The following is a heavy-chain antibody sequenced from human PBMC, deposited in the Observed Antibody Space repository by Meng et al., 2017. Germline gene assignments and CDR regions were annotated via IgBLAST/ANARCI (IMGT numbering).Heavy chain of an antibody. CDR2: IHSGGST. D-gene: IGHD6-19*01. CDR1: GFTFSSNY. J-gene: IGHJ4*02. Sequence: GESLKISCAASGFTFSSNYMSWVRQAPGKGLERVSVIHSGGSTYYADPVKGRFTISRDNSKNTPYLQMNSLRAEDTAVYYCARGLGDSSGWYPPVYYFDYWGQGTLVTVSS. V-gene: IGHV3-53*01. CDR3: ARGLGDSSGWYPPVYYFDY.